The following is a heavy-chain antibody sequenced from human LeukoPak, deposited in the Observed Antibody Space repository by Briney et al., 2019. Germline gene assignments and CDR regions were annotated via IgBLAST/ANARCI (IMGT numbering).Heavy chain of an antibody. Sequence: VASVNVSCKASGYTFTSYGISWVRQAPGQGLEWMGWISAYNGNTNYAQKLQGRVTMTTDTSTSTAYMELRSLRSDDTAVYYCARTKAKRITIFGVGRTTTGYYMDVWGKGTTVTVSS. CDR3: ARTKAKRITIFGVGRTTTGYYMDV. V-gene: IGHV1-18*01. CDR2: ISAYNGNT. D-gene: IGHD3-3*01. J-gene: IGHJ6*03. CDR1: GYTFTSYG.